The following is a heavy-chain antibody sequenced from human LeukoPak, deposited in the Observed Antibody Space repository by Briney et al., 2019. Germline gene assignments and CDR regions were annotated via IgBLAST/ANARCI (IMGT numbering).Heavy chain of an antibody. V-gene: IGHV4-61*02. CDR1: GGSISSGSYY. D-gene: IGHD4-11*01. CDR3: ARASVTYYYYYYMDV. CDR2: IYTSGST. J-gene: IGHJ6*03. Sequence: MASETLSLTCTVSGGSISSGSYYWSWIRQPAGKGLEWIGRIYTSGSTNYNPSLKSRVTISVDTSKNQFSLKLSSVTAADTAVYYCARASVTYYYYYYMDVWGKGTTVTVSS.